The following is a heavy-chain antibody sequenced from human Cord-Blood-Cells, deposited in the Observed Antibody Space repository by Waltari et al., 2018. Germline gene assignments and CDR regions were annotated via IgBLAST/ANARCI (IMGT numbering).Heavy chain of an antibody. J-gene: IGHJ3*02. CDR1: GGSISSSSYY. CDR3: AREVYKEYSSSSYAFDI. Sequence: QLQLQESGPGLVKPSETLSLTCTVSGGSISSSSYYWGWTRQPPGKGLEWIGSIYYSGSTYYNPSLKSRVTISVDTSKNQFSLKLSSVTAADTAVYYCAREVYKEYSSSSYAFDIWGQGTMVTVSS. V-gene: IGHV4-39*01. D-gene: IGHD6-6*01. CDR2: IYYSGST.